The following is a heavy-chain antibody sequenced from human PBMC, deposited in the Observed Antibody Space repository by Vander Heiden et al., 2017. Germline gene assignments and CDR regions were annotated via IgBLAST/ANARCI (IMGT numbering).Heavy chain of an antibody. CDR1: GFTFDDYR. Sequence: EVQLVASGGGVVRPGGSLRLSCAASGFTFDDYRMRWVRQAPGKGLEWVSGINWNGGSTGYADSVKGRFTISRDNAKNSLYLQMNSLRAEDTALYYCARVGYCSVGSCSDAFDIWGQGTMVTVSS. V-gene: IGHV3-20*04. J-gene: IGHJ3*02. CDR3: ARVGYCSVGSCSDAFDI. CDR2: INWNGGST. D-gene: IGHD2-15*01.